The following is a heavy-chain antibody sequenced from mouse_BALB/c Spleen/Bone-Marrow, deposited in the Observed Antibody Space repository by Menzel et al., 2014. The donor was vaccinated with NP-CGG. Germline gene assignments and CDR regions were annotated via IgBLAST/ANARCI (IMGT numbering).Heavy chain of an antibody. J-gene: IGHJ4*01. Sequence: VKLMESGAELARPGASVKLSCKASGYTFTSYWMQWVKQRPGQGLEWIGAIYPGDGDTRFTQKFKGKATLTADKSSSTAYMQLSSLASEDSAVYHCARAKRYGEMDYWGQGTSVTVSS. CDR3: ARAKRYGEMDY. D-gene: IGHD2-14*01. V-gene: IGHV1-87*01. CDR1: GYTFTSYW. CDR2: IYPGDGDT.